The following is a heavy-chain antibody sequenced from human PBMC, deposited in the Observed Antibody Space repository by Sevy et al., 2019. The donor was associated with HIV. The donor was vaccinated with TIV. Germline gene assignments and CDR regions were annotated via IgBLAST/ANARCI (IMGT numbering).Heavy chain of an antibody. J-gene: IGHJ5*02. D-gene: IGHD2-21*02. CDR2: INHSGST. CDR1: GGSFSGYY. CDR3: ARGGYCGGDCYPPGFDP. V-gene: IGHV4-34*01. Sequence: SETLSLTCAVYGGSFSGYYWSWIRQPPGKGLEWIGEINHSGSTNYNPSLKSRVTISVDKSKNKFSLKLSSVTAADTAVYYCARGGYCGGDCYPPGFDPWGQGTLVTVSS.